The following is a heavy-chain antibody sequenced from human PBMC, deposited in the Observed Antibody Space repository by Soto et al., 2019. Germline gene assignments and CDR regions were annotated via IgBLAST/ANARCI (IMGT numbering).Heavy chain of an antibody. J-gene: IGHJ3*02. CDR2: ISGSGGST. Sequence: EVQLLESGGGLVQPGGSLRLSCAASGFTFSSYAMSWVRQAPGKGLEWVSAISGSGGSTYYADSVKGRFTISRDNSKNTVYLHMNSFRAEDTVVYYWAKSWGGSYFDAFDSWGQGTIVTVSS. CDR1: GFTFSSYA. V-gene: IGHV3-23*01. CDR3: AKSWGGSYFDAFDS. D-gene: IGHD1-26*01.